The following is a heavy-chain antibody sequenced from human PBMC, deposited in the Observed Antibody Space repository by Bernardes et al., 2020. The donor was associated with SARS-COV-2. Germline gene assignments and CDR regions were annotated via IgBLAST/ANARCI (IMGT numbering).Heavy chain of an antibody. CDR1: GGSISNRNYY. V-gene: IGHV4-39*01. CDR3: AGSSCGIDCYIGGLRSWDYGMDV. CDR2: IYSSGSS. Sequence: SETLSLTCTVSGGSISNRNYYWGWLRPSPGKGLEWFGSIYSSGSSYYNPSLQSLVIQSVDTSKNQFSLRLSFVTAADTAVYYCAGSSCGIDCYIGGLRSWDYGMDVWGQGTTVTVSS. J-gene: IGHJ6*02. D-gene: IGHD2-21*02.